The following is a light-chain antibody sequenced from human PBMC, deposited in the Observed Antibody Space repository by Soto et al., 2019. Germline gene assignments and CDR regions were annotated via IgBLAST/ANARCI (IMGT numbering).Light chain of an antibody. V-gene: IGKV3-20*01. Sequence: EIVLTQSPGTLSLSPGERATLSCRASQSVRSSYLAWYQQKPAQAPRLLIYGASSRVTGIPDRFSGSGSGTDFTVTNSRLEPEDCAVYYCHQYGSSPFTFGPGTKVDIK. CDR3: HQYGSSPFT. J-gene: IGKJ3*01. CDR1: QSVRSSY. CDR2: GAS.